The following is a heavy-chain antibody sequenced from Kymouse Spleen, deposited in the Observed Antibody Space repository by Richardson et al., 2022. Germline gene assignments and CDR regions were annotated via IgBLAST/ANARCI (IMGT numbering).Heavy chain of an antibody. CDR3: TSGLTGTTEDYYYYGMDV. D-gene: IGHD1-7*01. J-gene: IGHJ6*02. V-gene: IGHV3-73*02. Sequence: EVQLVESGGGLVQPGGSLKLSCAASGFTFSGSAMHWVRQASGKGLEWVGRIRSKANSYATAYAASVKGRFTISRDDSKNTAYLQMNSLKTEDTAVYYCTSGLTGTTEDYYYYGMDVWGQGTTVTVSS. CDR2: IRSKANSYAT. CDR1: GFTFSGSA.